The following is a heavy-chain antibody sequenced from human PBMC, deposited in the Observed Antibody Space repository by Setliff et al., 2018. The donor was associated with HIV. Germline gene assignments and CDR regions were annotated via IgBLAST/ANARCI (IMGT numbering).Heavy chain of an antibody. Sequence: PGESLKISCKGSGYSFTNYWIAWLRQMPGKGLECVGIIYPGDSDTRYSPSFQGQVTISADKSINTAYLQWSSLKASDTAMYYCARHGQYGSGSYYNRPFDYWGQGTLVTVSS. CDR1: GYSFTNYW. CDR2: IYPGDSDT. V-gene: IGHV5-51*01. D-gene: IGHD3-10*01. CDR3: ARHGQYGSGSYYNRPFDY. J-gene: IGHJ4*02.